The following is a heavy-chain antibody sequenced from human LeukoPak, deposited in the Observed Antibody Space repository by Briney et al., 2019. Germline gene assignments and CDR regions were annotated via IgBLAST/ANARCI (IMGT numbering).Heavy chain of an antibody. Sequence: SETLSLTCTVSGGSISSYYWSWIRQPPGKGLEWIGYIYYSGSTNYNPSLKSRVTISVDTSKNQFSLKLSSVTAADTAVYYCARHHRITVVRGVGWFDPWGQGTLVTVSS. J-gene: IGHJ5*02. CDR2: IYYSGST. CDR1: GGSISSYY. CDR3: ARHHRITVVRGVGWFDP. V-gene: IGHV4-59*08. D-gene: IGHD3-10*01.